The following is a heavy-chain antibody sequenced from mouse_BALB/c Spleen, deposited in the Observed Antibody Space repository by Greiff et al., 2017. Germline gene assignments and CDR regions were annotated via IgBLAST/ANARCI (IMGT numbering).Heavy chain of an antibody. J-gene: IGHJ4*01. CDR3: AREGYYGSSAGYAMDY. CDR2: IDPYYGGT. Sequence: EVKLMESGPELEKPGASVKISCKASGYSFTGYNMNWVKQSNGKSLEWIGNIDPYYGGTSYNQKFKGKATLTVDKSSSTAYMQLKSLTSEDSAVYYCAREGYYGSSAGYAMDYWGQGTSVTVSS. D-gene: IGHD1-1*01. CDR1: GYSFTGYN. V-gene: IGHV1-39*01.